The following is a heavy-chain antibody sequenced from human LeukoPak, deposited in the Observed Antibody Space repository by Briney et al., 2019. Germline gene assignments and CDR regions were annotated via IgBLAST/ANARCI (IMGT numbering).Heavy chain of an antibody. Sequence: GASVKVSCKASGYTFTGYYMHWVRQAPGQGHEWMGWINPNSGGTNYAQKFQGRVTMTRDTSISTAYMELSRLRSDDTAVYYCASGYCSSTSCSPFDYWGQGTLVTVSS. J-gene: IGHJ4*02. CDR2: INPNSGGT. CDR3: ASGYCSSTSCSPFDY. CDR1: GYTFTGYY. V-gene: IGHV1-2*02. D-gene: IGHD2-2*01.